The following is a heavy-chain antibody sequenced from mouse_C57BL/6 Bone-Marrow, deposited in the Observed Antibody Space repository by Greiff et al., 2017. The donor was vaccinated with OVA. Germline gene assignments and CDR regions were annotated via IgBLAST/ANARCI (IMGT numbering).Heavy chain of an antibody. V-gene: IGHV1-18*01. D-gene: IGHD2-3*01. CDR3: ARGGWLLRFYWYFDV. Sequence: EVMLVESGPELVKPGASVKIPCKASGYTFTDYNMDWVKQSHGKSLEWIGDINPNNGGTIYNQKFKGKATLTVDKSSSTAYMELRSLTSEDTAVYYCARGGWLLRFYWYFDVWGTGTTVTVSS. CDR2: INPNNGGT. J-gene: IGHJ1*03. CDR1: GYTFTDYN.